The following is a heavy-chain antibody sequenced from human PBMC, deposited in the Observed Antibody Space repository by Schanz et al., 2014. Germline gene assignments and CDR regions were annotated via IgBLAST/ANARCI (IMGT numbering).Heavy chain of an antibody. D-gene: IGHD3-16*01. CDR1: GFTFSSYV. V-gene: IGHV3-30*03. Sequence: QVQLVESGGGVVQPGRSLRLSCAASGFTFSSYVMHWVRQAPGKGLEWVAVISYDGSNKYYADSVKGRFTISRDNSKNTLYLQMTSLRVEDTAVYYCARARGWGAPYYYGMDAWGQGTTVTVSS. CDR2: ISYDGSNK. J-gene: IGHJ6*02. CDR3: ARARGWGAPYYYGMDA.